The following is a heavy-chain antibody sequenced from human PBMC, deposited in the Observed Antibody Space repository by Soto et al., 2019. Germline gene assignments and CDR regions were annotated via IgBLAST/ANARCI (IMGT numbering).Heavy chain of an antibody. CDR2: IYHSGSS. CDR1: GDSISNSNW. D-gene: IGHD3-10*01. V-gene: IGHV4-4*02. Sequence: QVQLQESDPGLVKPSGTLSLTCAVSGDSISNSNWWSWVRQPPGKGLEWIGEIYHSGSSNYNPSLKSRVTISVDKSKNHFSLRLNSVTAADTAVYYCARVQGRNYYGSGNYDYWGQGTLVTVSS. CDR3: ARVQGRNYYGSGNYDY. J-gene: IGHJ4*02.